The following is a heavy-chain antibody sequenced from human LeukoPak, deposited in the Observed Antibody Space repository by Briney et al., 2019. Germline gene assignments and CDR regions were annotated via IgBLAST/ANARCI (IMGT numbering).Heavy chain of an antibody. J-gene: IGHJ3*02. Sequence: GGSLRLSCAASGFTFSSYSMNWVRQAPGKGLEWVSYISSSSSYTNYADSVKGRFTISRDNAKNSLSLQMNSLRAEDTAVYYCARTRGRGSGGHFDIWGQGTMVTVSS. CDR3: ARTRGRGSGGHFDI. CDR1: GFTFSSYS. V-gene: IGHV3-21*05. CDR2: ISSSSSYT.